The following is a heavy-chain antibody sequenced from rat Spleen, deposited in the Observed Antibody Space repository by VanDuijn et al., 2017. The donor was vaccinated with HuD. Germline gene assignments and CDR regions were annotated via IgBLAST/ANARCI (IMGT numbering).Heavy chain of an antibody. Sequence: EVQLVESDGGLVQPGRSLKLSCAASGFIFSDFYMAWVRQAPTKGLEWVATMSYDGSSTYYRDSVKGRFTISRDNAKSTLNLQMDSLRSEDTATYYCARQVTALDYWGQGVMATVSS. V-gene: IGHV5-29*01. D-gene: IGHD1-10*01. CDR2: MSYDGSST. CDR1: GFIFSDFY. CDR3: ARQVTALDY. J-gene: IGHJ2*01.